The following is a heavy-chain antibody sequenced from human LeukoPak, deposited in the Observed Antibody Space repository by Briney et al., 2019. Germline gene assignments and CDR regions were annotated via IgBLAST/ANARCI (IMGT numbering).Heavy chain of an antibody. D-gene: IGHD6-6*01. V-gene: IGHV4-34*01. Sequence: PSETLSLTTAVYAGAFSGYYWRWIRQAPGNGRKWSGEMNHSGGTNYPPSLKSRVTMSLATSKKQFSLKLTYVTAADTAVYYCARGSIAARLGNFWGQGTLVTVSS. CDR2: MNHSGGT. J-gene: IGHJ4*02. CDR3: ARGSIAARLGNF. CDR1: AGAFSGYY.